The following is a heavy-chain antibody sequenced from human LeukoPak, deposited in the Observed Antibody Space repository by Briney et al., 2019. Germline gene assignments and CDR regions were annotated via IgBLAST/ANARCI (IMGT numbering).Heavy chain of an antibody. V-gene: IGHV3-9*01. CDR2: ISWNSGST. D-gene: IGHD4-17*01. CDR3: AKDMTTVTTSGSDY. J-gene: IGHJ4*02. CDR1: RFTFDDYA. Sequence: GGSLRLSCVASRFTFDDYAMHWVRQVPGKGLEWVSGISWNSGSTGYADSVKGRFTISRDNAKNSLYLQMNSLRAEDTALYYYAKDMTTVTTSGSDYWGQGTLVTVSS.